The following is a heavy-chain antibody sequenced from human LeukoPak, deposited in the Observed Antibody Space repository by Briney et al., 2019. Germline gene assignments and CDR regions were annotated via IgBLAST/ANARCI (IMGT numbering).Heavy chain of an antibody. Sequence: SETLSLTCTVSGYSISSGYYWGWIQQPPGKGLEWIGSIYHSGSTYYNPSLKSRVTISVDTSKNQFPLKLSSVTAADTAVYYSARTKKRTKNYYYYMDVWGKGTTVTVSS. CDR3: ARTKKRTKNYYYYMDV. V-gene: IGHV4-38-2*02. D-gene: IGHD1-7*01. CDR1: GYSISSGYY. CDR2: IYHSGST. J-gene: IGHJ6*03.